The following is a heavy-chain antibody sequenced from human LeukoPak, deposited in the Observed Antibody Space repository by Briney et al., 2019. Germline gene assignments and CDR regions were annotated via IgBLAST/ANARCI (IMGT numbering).Heavy chain of an antibody. CDR2: ISSSSSYI. J-gene: IGHJ4*02. D-gene: IGHD4-17*01. V-gene: IGHV3-21*01. CDR3: ARALYGDYPWDY. Sequence: GGSLRLSCAASGFTFSSYSMNWVRQAPGKGLEWVSSISSSSSYIYYADSVKGRFTISRDNAKNSLYLQMNSLRAEDTAVYYCARALYGDYPWDYWGQGTLVTVSS. CDR1: GFTFSSYS.